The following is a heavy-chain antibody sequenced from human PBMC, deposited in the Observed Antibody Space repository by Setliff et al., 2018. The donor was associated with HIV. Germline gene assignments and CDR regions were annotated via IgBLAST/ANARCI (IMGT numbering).Heavy chain of an antibody. D-gene: IGHD3-3*01. J-gene: IGHJ5*02. CDR2: ISGSGGST. CDR3: VRVVTIFSTGPHFDP. CDR1: GFTFSSYA. V-gene: IGHV3-23*01. Sequence: LILSCAASGFTFSSYAMSWVRQAPGKGLEWVSAISGSGGSTYYADSVKGRFTISRDNAKNTVYLQMNSLRAEDTAVYYCVRVVTIFSTGPHFDPWGQGTLVTVSS.